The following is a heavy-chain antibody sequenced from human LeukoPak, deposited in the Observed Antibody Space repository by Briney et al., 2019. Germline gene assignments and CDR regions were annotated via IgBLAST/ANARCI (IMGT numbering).Heavy chain of an antibody. V-gene: IGHV3-23*01. D-gene: IGHD6-13*01. CDR3: AREGQQLVTGAFDY. Sequence: GGSLRLSCAASGFTFSTYAMSWVRQAPGKGLEWVSAISADGNIYYADSVKGRFTISRDNSKNTLYLQMNSLRAEDTAVYYCAREGQQLVTGAFDYWGQGTLVTVSS. CDR2: ISADGNI. J-gene: IGHJ4*02. CDR1: GFTFSTYA.